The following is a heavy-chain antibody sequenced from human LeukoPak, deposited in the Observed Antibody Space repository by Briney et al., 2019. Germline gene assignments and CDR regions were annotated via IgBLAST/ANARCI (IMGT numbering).Heavy chain of an antibody. J-gene: IGHJ4*02. CDR1: TFTLGSYW. CDR2: MNNDGSGT. V-gene: IGHV3-74*01. Sequence: GGSLRLSCTSSTFTLGSYWMHWVRQVPGGGLMWVARMNNDGSGTNYADSVKGRFTISRDNAKNTLYPQMNSLRVEDTAVYYCARGGAGDFFDFWGQGTLVTVSS. D-gene: IGHD6-13*01. CDR3: ARGGAGDFFDF.